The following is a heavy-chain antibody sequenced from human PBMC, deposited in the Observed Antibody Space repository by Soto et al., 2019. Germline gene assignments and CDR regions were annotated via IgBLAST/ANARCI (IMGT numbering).Heavy chain of an antibody. J-gene: IGHJ4*02. D-gene: IGHD1-1*01. CDR2: IIPLLDTP. CDR1: GDSFATST. V-gene: IGHV1-69*18. Sequence: QVQLVQSGTEVKRPGSSVKVSCKASGDSFATSTFSWVRQTPGQGLEWMGTIIPLLDTPDYAQKFQGSVTITADESTSTVYMELNSLRSDDAAVYCCARAVGTGVFDYWGQGTLVTVSS. CDR3: ARAVGTGVFDY.